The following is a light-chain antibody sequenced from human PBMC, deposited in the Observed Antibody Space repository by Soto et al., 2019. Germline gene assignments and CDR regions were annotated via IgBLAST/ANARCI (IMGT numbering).Light chain of an antibody. CDR1: QSVSSSY. Sequence: EVLLTQSPGPLSLSPGERATLSCRASQSVSSSYLAWYQQKPGQAPRLLIYGASSRATGIPDRFSGSGSGTDFTLTISRLEPEDFAVYYCQQYGSSSWTFGQGTKVDIK. V-gene: IGKV3-20*01. CDR2: GAS. J-gene: IGKJ1*01. CDR3: QQYGSSSWT.